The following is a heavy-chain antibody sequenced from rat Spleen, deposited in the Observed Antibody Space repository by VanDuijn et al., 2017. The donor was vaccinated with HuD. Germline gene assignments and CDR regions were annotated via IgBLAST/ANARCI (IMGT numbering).Heavy chain of an antibody. Sequence: EVQLVESGGGLVQPGGSLKLSCAASGFTFSDYYMAWVRQAPTKGLDWVATISYDGSTTYYRDSVKGRFTISRDDGKSTLYLEMDSLRSEDMATYYCVRQGYLRDWYFDFWGPGTMVTVSS. V-gene: IGHV5-7*01. CDR3: VRQGYLRDWYFDF. CDR1: GFTFSDYY. D-gene: IGHD2-5*01. CDR2: ISYDGSTT. J-gene: IGHJ1*01.